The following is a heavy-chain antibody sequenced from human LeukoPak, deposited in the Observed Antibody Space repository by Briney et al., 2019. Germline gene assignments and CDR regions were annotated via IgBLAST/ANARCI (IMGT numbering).Heavy chain of an antibody. D-gene: IGHD3-22*01. CDR3: AKSIIPVIALNYFDY. CDR2: ISSSSSYI. CDR1: GFTFSSYS. V-gene: IGHV3-21*04. J-gene: IGHJ4*02. Sequence: PGGSLRLSCAASGFTFSSYSMNWVRQAPGKGLEWVSSISSSSSYIYYADSVKGRFTISRDNAKNSLYLQMNSLRAEDTAVYYCAKSIIPVIALNYFDYWGQGTLVTVSS.